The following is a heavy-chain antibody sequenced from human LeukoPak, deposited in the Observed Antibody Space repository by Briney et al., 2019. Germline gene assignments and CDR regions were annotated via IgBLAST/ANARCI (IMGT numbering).Heavy chain of an antibody. CDR3: ARGRKGYYGSGSGYYFDY. Sequence: ASVKVSCKAPGYTFTSYDINWVRQATGQGLEWMGWMNPNSGNTGYAQKFQGRVTMTRNTSISTAYMELSSLRSEDTAVYYCARGRKGYYGSGSGYYFDYWGQGTLVTVSS. CDR1: GYTFTSYD. J-gene: IGHJ4*02. D-gene: IGHD3-10*01. V-gene: IGHV1-8*01. CDR2: MNPNSGNT.